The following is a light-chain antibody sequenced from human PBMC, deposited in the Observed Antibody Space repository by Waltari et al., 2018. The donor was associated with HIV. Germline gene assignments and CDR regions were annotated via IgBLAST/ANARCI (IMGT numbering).Light chain of an antibody. Sequence: EIVMTQSPATLSVSPGERATLSCRASQSVSSNLAWYQQKPGQAPRLLISGASTRANGIPARFSGSGSGTEFTLTISSLQSEDFAVYYCQQYNNWPPAFGQGTRLEI. CDR1: QSVSSN. CDR3: QQYNNWPPA. V-gene: IGKV3-15*01. CDR2: GAS. J-gene: IGKJ5*01.